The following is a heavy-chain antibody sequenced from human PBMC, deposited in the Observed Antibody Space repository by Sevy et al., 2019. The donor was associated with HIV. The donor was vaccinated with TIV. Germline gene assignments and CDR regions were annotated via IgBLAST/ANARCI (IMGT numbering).Heavy chain of an antibody. J-gene: IGHJ3*02. V-gene: IGHV3-13*01. CDR2: IGAAGDT. CDR1: GFTFSSYD. D-gene: IGHD6-6*01. CDR3: ARGGGIAARVDI. Sequence: GGSLRLSCAASGFTFSSYDMHWVRQSTGKGLEWVSAIGAAGDTYYPGSVKGRFTISRENAKNSLYLQMNNLRAGDTAVYYCARGGGIAARVDIWGQRTMVTVSS.